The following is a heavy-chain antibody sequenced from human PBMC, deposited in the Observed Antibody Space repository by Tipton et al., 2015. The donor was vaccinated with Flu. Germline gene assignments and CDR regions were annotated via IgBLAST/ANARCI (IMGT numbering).Heavy chain of an antibody. Sequence: VQLVQSGAEVTKPGKSLKISCKGSGYILSSDWIGWVRQMPGKGLEWMGAVSPGDSHGTNSPPFQGQVTISVDKSINTAYLQWGSLRASDTAMYYCARKRREDWYFDLWGGGTLVSVSS. J-gene: IGHJ2*01. V-gene: IGHV5-51*03. CDR1: GYILSSDW. CDR2: VSPGDSHG. CDR3: ARKRREDWYFDL.